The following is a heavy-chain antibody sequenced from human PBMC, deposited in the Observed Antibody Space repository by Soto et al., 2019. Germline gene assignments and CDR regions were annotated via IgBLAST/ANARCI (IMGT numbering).Heavy chain of an antibody. V-gene: IGHV1-69*13. CDR2: IIPIFGTA. D-gene: IGHD2-2*02. Sequence: RASVKVSCKASGGTFSSYAISWVRQAPGQGLEWMGGIIPIFGTANYAQKFQGRVTITADESTSTAYMELSSLRSEDTAVYYCARGIEVPAAIKSRYYYYGMDVWGQGTTVTVSS. J-gene: IGHJ6*02. CDR3: ARGIEVPAAIKSRYYYYGMDV. CDR1: GGTFSSYA.